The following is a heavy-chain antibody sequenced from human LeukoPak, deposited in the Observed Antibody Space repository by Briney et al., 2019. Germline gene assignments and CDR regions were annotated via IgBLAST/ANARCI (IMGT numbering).Heavy chain of an antibody. CDR1: GFSLRTVGVG. CDR3: AHTPRTYDYVWGSYREAPLDF. V-gene: IGHV2-5*01. J-gene: IGHJ4*02. CDR2: IYWNDDK. D-gene: IGHD3-16*02. Sequence: SGPTLVKPTQTLTLTCTVSGFSLRTVGVGVGWIRQPPGKALEWLALIYWNDDKRYSPSLKGRLIITKDTSRNQVVLTMTNVDPVDTATYYCAHTPRTYDYVWGSYREAPLDFWGQGTLVTVSS.